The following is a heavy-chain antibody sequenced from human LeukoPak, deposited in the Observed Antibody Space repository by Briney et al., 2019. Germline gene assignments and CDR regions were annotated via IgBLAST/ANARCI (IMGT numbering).Heavy chain of an antibody. D-gene: IGHD4-17*01. CDR3: ARADRTTVKRGYYYYMDV. CDR1: GYTLTELS. Sequence: ASVKVSCKVSGYTLTELSMHWGRQAPGKGLEGTGGFDPEDGETIYAQKFQGRVTMTEDTSTDTAYMELSSLRSEDTAVYYCARADRTTVKRGYYYYMDVWGKGTTVTVSS. J-gene: IGHJ6*03. CDR2: FDPEDGET. V-gene: IGHV1-24*01.